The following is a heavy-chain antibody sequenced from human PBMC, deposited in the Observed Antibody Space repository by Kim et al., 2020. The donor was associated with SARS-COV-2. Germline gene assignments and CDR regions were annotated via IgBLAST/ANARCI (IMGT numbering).Heavy chain of an antibody. D-gene: IGHD3-9*01. CDR3: ARHSNVLRYFDWLSNGGWFDP. CDR2: IYYSGST. CDR1: GGSISSSSYY. V-gene: IGHV4-39*01. Sequence: SETLSLTCTVSGGSISSSSYYWGWIRQPPGKGLEWIGSIYYSGSTYYNPSLKSRVTISVDTSKNQFSLKLSSVTAADTAVYYCARHSNVLRYFDWLSNGGWFDPWGQGTLVTVSS. J-gene: IGHJ5*02.